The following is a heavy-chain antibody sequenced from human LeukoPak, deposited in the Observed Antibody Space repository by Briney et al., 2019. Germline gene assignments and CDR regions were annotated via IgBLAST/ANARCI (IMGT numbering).Heavy chain of an antibody. CDR3: AREEYSSSSRSRGTFDY. CDR2: TYYRSKWYN. D-gene: IGHD6-6*01. V-gene: IGHV6-1*01. CDR1: GDSVSSNSAA. Sequence: SQTLSLTCAISGDSVSSNSAAWNWIRQSPSGGLEWLGRTYYRSKWYNDYAVSVKSRITINPDTSKNQFSLQLNSVTPEDTAVYYCAREEYSSSSRSRGTFDYWGQGTLVTVSS. J-gene: IGHJ4*02.